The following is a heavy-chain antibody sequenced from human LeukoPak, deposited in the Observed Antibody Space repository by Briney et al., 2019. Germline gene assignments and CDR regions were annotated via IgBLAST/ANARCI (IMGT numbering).Heavy chain of an antibody. V-gene: IGHV3-23*01. J-gene: IGHJ4*02. CDR2: WSSTNT. CDR3: AKAKVGSAWIYEY. CDR1: EFTLASYA. D-gene: IGHD5-12*01. Sequence: GGSLDFSGEASEFTLASYALTWSAKPPGKGLNWVSTWSSTNTYYADSVKGRFTISRDNSKNTLYVQMNSLRAEDTAVYFCAKAKVGSAWIYEYWGQGILVTVSS.